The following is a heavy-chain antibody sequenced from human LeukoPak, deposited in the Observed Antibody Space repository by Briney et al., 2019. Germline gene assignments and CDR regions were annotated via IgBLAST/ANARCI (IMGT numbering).Heavy chain of an antibody. J-gene: IGHJ5*02. CDR1: GGSISSYY. CDR2: IYYTGNT. Sequence: PSETLSLTCTVSGGSISSYYWSWIRQPPGKGLEWIGSIYYTGNTYYNPSLKSRVTISVDMSKNQFPLKLTSATAADTAVYYCASDFGDHTSSWYWFDPWGQGTLVTVSS. D-gene: IGHD6-13*01. V-gene: IGHV4-59*05. CDR3: ASDFGDHTSSWYWFDP.